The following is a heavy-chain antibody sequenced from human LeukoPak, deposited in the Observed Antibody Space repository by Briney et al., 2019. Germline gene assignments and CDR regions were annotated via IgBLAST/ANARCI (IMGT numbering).Heavy chain of an antibody. CDR2: ISYSGSS. D-gene: IGHD6-13*01. CDR1: GGSVSSGSYY. J-gene: IGHJ4*02. CDR3: ARDSSSWNYFDY. Sequence: SETLSLTCTVSGGSVSSGSYYWSWIRQPPGKGLEWIGYISYSGSSNYNPSLKSRVTISFDTSKNQFSLKLSSVTAADTAVYYCARDSSSWNYFDYWGQGTLVTVSS. V-gene: IGHV4-61*01.